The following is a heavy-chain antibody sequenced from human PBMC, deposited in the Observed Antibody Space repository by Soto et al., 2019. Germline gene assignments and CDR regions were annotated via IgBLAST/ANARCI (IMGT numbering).Heavy chain of an antibody. CDR3: ARDPFYDFWSGSNWFDP. V-gene: IGHV1-3*01. Sequence: GASVKVSCKASGYTFTSYAIHWVLQAPGQRLEWMGWINAGNGNTKYSQKFQGRVTITRDTSASTAYMELSSLRSEDTAIYYCARDPFYDFWSGSNWFDPWGQGTLVTVSS. CDR2: INAGNGNT. CDR1: GYTFTSYA. J-gene: IGHJ5*02. D-gene: IGHD3-3*01.